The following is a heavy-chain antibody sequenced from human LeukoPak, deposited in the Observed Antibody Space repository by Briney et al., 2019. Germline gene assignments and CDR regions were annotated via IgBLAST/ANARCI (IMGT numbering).Heavy chain of an antibody. J-gene: IGHJ4*02. CDR2: IYTSGST. CDR1: GGSISSGSYY. V-gene: IGHV4-61*02. D-gene: IGHD5-12*01. Sequence: SQTLSLTCTVSGGSISSGSYYWSWIRQPAGKGLEWIGRIYTSGSTNYNPSLKSRVTVSVDTSKDQFSLKLTSVTSADTAVYYCARAHRFSGFDSVYFGYWGQGILVTVSS. CDR3: ARAHRFSGFDSVYFGY.